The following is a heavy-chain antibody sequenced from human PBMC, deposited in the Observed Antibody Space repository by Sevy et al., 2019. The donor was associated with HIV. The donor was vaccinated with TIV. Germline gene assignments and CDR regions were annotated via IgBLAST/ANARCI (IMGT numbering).Heavy chain of an antibody. CDR2: IHYSGST. J-gene: IGHJ4*02. V-gene: IGHV4-61*01. Sequence: SETLSLTWTVSGGSVSSGSYFWSWIRQPPGKGLEWIAYIHYSGSTNYNPSLKSRVTISVDTSKNQFSLNLSSVTAADTAVYYCARDSGTYPYYFDYWGQGTLVTVSS. CDR3: ARDSGTYPYYFDY. D-gene: IGHD1-26*01. CDR1: GGSVSSGSYF.